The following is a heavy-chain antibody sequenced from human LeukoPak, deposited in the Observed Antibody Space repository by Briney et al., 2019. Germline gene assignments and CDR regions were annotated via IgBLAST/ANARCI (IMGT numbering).Heavy chain of an antibody. CDR2: IKSKTDGGTT. J-gene: IGHJ4*02. D-gene: IGHD2-15*01. CDR1: GFTFSNAW. CDR3: AKSEVAVTRPFDY. Sequence: GGSLRLSCAASGFTFSNAWMNWVRQAPGKGLEWVGRIKSKTDGGTTDYAAPVKGRFTISRDNSKNTLYLQMNSLRAEDTAVYYCAKSEVAVTRPFDYWGQGTLVTVSS. V-gene: IGHV3-15*07.